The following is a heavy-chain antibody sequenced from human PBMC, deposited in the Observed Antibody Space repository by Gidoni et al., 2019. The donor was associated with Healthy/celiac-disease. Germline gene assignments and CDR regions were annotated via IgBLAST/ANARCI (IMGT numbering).Heavy chain of an antibody. Sequence: QVQLQESGPGLVKPSETLSLTCTVSGGSISSYYRSWIRQPPGKGLEWIGYIYYSASTNYNPSLKSRVTISVDTSKNQFSLKLSSVTAADTAVYYCARLPGTRGYDPSGYYYGMDVWGQGTTVTVSS. D-gene: IGHD5-12*01. V-gene: IGHV4-59*08. CDR1: GGSISSYY. CDR3: ARLPGTRGYDPSGYYYGMDV. CDR2: IYYSAST. J-gene: IGHJ6*02.